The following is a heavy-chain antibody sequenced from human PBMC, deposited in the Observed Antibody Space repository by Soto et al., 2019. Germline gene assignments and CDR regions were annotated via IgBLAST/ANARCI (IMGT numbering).Heavy chain of an antibody. CDR2: XXXXXXXX. Sequence: EVQLVESGGGLVQPGGSLRLSCAASGFTFSPYWMSWVRQAPGKGLEWVAIXXXXXXXXXYLEXVRGRFTISIDNAKXXXXXXXXXXXXXXXXXXXXXGGSGWISDSWGQGTLVTVSS. CDR1: GFTFSPYW. V-gene: IGHV3-7*02. CDR3: XGGSGWISDS. D-gene: IGHD6-19*01. J-gene: IGHJ4*02.